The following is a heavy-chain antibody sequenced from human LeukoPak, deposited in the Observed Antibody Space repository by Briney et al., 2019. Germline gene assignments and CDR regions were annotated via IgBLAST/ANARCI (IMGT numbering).Heavy chain of an antibody. CDR2: ISGSGGTT. Sequence: GGSLRLSCAVSGLTFSSYGMSWVRQAPGKGLEWVSAISGSGGTTYYADSVKGRFTISRDNSKNTLYLQMNSLRADDTAVYSCAKRRTAGTEYYFDHWGQGTLVTVSS. J-gene: IGHJ4*02. CDR1: GLTFSSYG. D-gene: IGHD6-13*01. CDR3: AKRRTAGTEYYFDH. V-gene: IGHV3-23*01.